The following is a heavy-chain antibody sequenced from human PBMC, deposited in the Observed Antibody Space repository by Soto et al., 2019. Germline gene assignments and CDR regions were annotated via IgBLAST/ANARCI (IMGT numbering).Heavy chain of an antibody. CDR1: GDSVSSNSAA. V-gene: IGHV6-1*01. D-gene: IGHD6-19*01. CDR2: TYYRSKWYN. Sequence: TLSLTCAISGDSVSSNSAAWNWIRQSPSRGLEWLGRTYYRSKWYNDYAVSVKSRITINPDTSKNQFPLQLNSVTPEDTAVYYCARDHWRREWLSHNDYGMDVWGQGTTVTVSS. J-gene: IGHJ6*02. CDR3: ARDHWRREWLSHNDYGMDV.